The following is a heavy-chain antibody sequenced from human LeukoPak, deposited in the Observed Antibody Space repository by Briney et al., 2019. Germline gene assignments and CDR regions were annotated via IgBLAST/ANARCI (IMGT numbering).Heavy chain of an antibody. V-gene: IGHV1-69*13. CDR2: IIPIFGTA. J-gene: IGHJ3*02. D-gene: IGHD2-21*02. CDR1: GGTFSSYA. Sequence: GASVKVSCKASGGTFSSYAISWVRQAPGQGLEWMGGIIPIFGTANYAQKFQGRVTITADESTSTAYMELSSLRSEDTAVYYCARPHHRYCGADCYWYDAFDIWGQGTMVTVSS. CDR3: ARPHHRYCGADCYWYDAFDI.